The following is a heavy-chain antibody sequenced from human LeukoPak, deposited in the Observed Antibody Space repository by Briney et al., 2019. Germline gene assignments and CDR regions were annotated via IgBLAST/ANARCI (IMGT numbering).Heavy chain of an antibody. Sequence: PGGSLRLSCAASGFTFSSYAMSWVRQAPGKGLEWVSAISGSGDSTYYADSVKGRFTISRDNSKNTLYLQMNSLRAEDTAVYYCAKARLIVVVPAAIGYWGQGTLVTVSS. V-gene: IGHV3-23*01. CDR1: GFTFSSYA. CDR3: AKARLIVVVPAAIGY. D-gene: IGHD2-2*02. J-gene: IGHJ4*02. CDR2: ISGSGDST.